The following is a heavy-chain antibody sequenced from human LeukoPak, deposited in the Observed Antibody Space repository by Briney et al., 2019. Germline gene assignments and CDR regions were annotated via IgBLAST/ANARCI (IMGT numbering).Heavy chain of an antibody. CDR2: INHNSGGT. CDR1: GYTFTGYD. V-gene: IGHV1-2*02. CDR3: ARDLHSSGLDY. J-gene: IGHJ4*02. D-gene: IGHD6-19*01. Sequence: ASVKVSCKASGYTFTGYDLHWVRQAPGQGLEWMGLINHNSGGTNYAQKFQGRVTMTRDTSISTAYMELSRLRSDDTAVFYCARDLHSSGLDYWGQGTLVTVSS.